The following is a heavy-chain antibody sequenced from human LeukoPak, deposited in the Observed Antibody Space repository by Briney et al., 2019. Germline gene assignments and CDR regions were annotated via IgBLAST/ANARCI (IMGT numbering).Heavy chain of an antibody. V-gene: IGHV3-48*03. Sequence: GGSLRLSCAASGFTFSYFEMNWVRQAPGKGLELVSYISSSGSPKYYADSVKGRFTISRDNAKNSLYLQMNSLRAEDTAVYYCARDRSSYGYWSDLWDYYYYMDVWGKGTTVTVSS. D-gene: IGHD5-18*01. J-gene: IGHJ6*03. CDR2: ISSSGSPK. CDR3: ARDRSSYGYWSDLWDYYYYMDV. CDR1: GFTFSYFE.